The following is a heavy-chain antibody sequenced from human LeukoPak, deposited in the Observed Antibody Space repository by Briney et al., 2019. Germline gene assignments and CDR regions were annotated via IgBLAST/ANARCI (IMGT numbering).Heavy chain of an antibody. CDR3: ARGFDWLEYYFDY. V-gene: IGHV1-2*02. Sequence: ASVKVSCKASGYTFTGYYIHWVRRAPGQGLEWMGWINPDNGVTNYAQKFQSRVTITRDTSISTAYMELSRLRSDDTAVYHCARGFDWLEYYFDYWGQGTLVAVSS. D-gene: IGHD3-9*01. CDR1: GYTFTGYY. J-gene: IGHJ4*02. CDR2: INPDNGVT.